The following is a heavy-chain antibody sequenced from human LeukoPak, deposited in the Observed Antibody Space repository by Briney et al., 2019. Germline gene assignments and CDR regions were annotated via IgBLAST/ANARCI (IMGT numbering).Heavy chain of an antibody. CDR3: ARFTRYSPHRPQTYYMDV. Sequence: SETLSLTCAVYGGSFSGYYWSWIRQPPGKGLEWIGEINHSGSTNYNPSLKSRVTISVDTSKNQFSLKLSSVTAADTAVYYCARFTRYSPHRPQTYYMDVWGKGTTVTVSS. V-gene: IGHV4-34*01. J-gene: IGHJ6*03. CDR1: GGSFSGYY. CDR2: INHSGST. D-gene: IGHD5-18*01.